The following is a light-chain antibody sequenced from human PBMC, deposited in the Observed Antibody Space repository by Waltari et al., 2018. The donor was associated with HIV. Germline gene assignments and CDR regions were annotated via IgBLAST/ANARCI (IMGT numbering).Light chain of an antibody. CDR3: QQSYNTPYT. CDR2: AAS. Sequence: DIQMNQSTSSLSASVGDRVTISCRTSQSINNYLNWYQQKIGKAPNLLIHAASSLQTGVPARVIGSGSGTDFTLTIRSLQPEDFATYYCQQSYNTPYTFGQGTKLEIK. CDR1: QSINNY. J-gene: IGKJ2*01. V-gene: IGKV1-39*01.